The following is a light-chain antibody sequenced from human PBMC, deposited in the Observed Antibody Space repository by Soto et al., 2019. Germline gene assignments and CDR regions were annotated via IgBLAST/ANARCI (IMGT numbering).Light chain of an antibody. CDR2: DAS. Sequence: EIVLTPSPATLSFPPWESGTLYXTARQSVSSYLAWYQQKPGQAPRLLIYDASNRATGIPARFSGSGSGTDFTLTINSLEPEDSAVYYCQQRSNWPSITFGQGTRLEIK. J-gene: IGKJ5*01. V-gene: IGKV3-11*01. CDR1: QSVSSY. CDR3: QQRSNWPSIT.